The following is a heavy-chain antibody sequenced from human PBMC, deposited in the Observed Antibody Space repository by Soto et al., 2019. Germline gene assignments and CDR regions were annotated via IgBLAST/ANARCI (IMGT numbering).Heavy chain of an antibody. CDR1: GFTFSTYG. J-gene: IGHJ6*02. D-gene: IGHD2-8*02. Sequence: PGGSLRLSCVASGFTFSTYGMHWVRQIPGKGLQWVAVIWYDGGIKYYADSVKGRFTISRDNSKNTLYLQMNSLRDEDTALYYCARIDCTGDNCNPYYHYGLDVRGQGTTVTVSS. CDR2: IWYDGGIK. CDR3: ARIDCTGDNCNPYYHYGLDV. V-gene: IGHV3-33*01.